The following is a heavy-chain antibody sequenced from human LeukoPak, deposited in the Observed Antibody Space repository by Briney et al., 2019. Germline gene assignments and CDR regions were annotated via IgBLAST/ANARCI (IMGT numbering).Heavy chain of an antibody. V-gene: IGHV4-34*01. Sequence: SETLSLTCAVCGGSFSGYYWSWIRQPPGKGREWIGEINHSGSTNYNPTLTSRGTISVDTSKNPFSLKLSSVTAADTAVYYCARGGQQLVRGWFDPWGQGTLVTVSS. D-gene: IGHD6-13*01. CDR3: ARGGQQLVRGWFDP. CDR2: INHSGST. CDR1: GGSFSGYY. J-gene: IGHJ5*02.